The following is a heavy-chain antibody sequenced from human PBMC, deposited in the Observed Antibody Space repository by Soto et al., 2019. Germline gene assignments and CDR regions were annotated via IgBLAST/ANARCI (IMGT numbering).Heavy chain of an antibody. D-gene: IGHD2-2*01. Sequence: GASVKVSCKASGNTFTNFGVTWVRQAPGQGLEWMGWISAYTDDPNYAQKFQGRVTMTIDTSTSTAHLDLRSLTSDDTAVYYCARVIPGAEAWFDPWGQGTLVTVSS. CDR2: ISAYTDDP. CDR1: GNTFTNFG. J-gene: IGHJ5*02. V-gene: IGHV1-18*01. CDR3: ARVIPGAEAWFDP.